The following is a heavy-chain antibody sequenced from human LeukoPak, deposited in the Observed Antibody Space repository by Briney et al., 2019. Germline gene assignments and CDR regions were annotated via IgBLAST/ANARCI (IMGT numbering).Heavy chain of an antibody. V-gene: IGHV3-30*03. CDR3: ARVLHKRMYDSTTYYAY. Sequence: GGSLRLSCAASGFTFSSYGMHWVRQAPGKGLEWVGVISFDGSDKYYGDSVKGRFTISRDNSKNTLYLQMNGLRAEDTAVYYCARVLHKRMYDSTTYYAYWGQGILVTVSS. CDR1: GFTFSSYG. J-gene: IGHJ4*02. D-gene: IGHD3-22*01. CDR2: ISFDGSDK.